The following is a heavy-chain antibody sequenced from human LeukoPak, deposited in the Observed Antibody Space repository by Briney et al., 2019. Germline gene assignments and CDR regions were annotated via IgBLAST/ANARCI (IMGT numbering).Heavy chain of an antibody. Sequence: SGTLSLTCTVSGGAISSYYWSWSRQPPGKGLEWSGYIYYSGSTNYNTSLKSRVTISFDTSKNQFSLKLSSVTAADPAVYYCARGGVPGLVGTKVRRPWFDPWGQGTLVTVSS. CDR1: GGAISSYY. V-gene: IGHV4-59*12. D-gene: IGHD1-7*01. CDR2: IYYSGST. J-gene: IGHJ5*02. CDR3: ARGGVPGLVGTKVRRPWFDP.